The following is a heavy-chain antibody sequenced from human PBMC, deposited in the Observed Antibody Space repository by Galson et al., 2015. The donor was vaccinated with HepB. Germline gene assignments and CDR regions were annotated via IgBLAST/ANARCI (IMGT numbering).Heavy chain of an antibody. J-gene: IGHJ3*01. CDR1: GFSLSTSGMC. CDR2: IDWDDDK. Sequence: PALVKPTQTLTLTCTFSGFSLSTSGMCVSWIRQPPGKALEWLARIDWDDDKYYSTSLKTRLTISKDTSKNQVVLTMTNMDPVDTATYYCARIAYSSSPRMVDDWGQGTMVTVSS. D-gene: IGHD6-13*01. CDR3: ARIAYSSSPRMVDD. V-gene: IGHV2-70*11.